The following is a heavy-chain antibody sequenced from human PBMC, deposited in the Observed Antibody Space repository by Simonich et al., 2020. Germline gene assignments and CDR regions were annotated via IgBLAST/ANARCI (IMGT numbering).Heavy chain of an antibody. D-gene: IGHD7-27*01. V-gene: IGHV3-7*01. CDR2: IKQDGSEK. J-gene: IGHJ6*03. Sequence: EVQLVESGGVLVQPEGSLILSCAASGFTFISYWISWVRQAPGKGHKWVSNIKQDGSEKYYVDSVKGRFTITRDNAKTSLYLQMNSLRAEDTAVYYCARDGLGTAYYYYMDVWGKGTTVTVSS. CDR1: GFTFISYW. CDR3: ARDGLGTAYYYYMDV.